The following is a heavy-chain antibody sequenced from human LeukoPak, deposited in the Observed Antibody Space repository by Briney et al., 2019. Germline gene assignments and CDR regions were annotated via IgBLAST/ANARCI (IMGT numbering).Heavy chain of an antibody. Sequence: SETLSLTCTVSSGSISSGNYYWSWIRQPAGKGLEWIGRIYTGGSTNYNPSLKSRVTISVDTSKDQFSLKLSSVTAADTAMYYCARSRMGDAFDVWGQGTMVTVSS. CDR1: SGSISSGNYY. J-gene: IGHJ3*01. D-gene: IGHD3-16*01. CDR3: ARSRMGDAFDV. V-gene: IGHV4-61*02. CDR2: IYTGGST.